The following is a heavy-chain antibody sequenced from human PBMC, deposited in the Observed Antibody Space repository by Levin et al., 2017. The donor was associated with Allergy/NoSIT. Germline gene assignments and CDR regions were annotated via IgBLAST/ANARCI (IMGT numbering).Heavy chain of an antibody. CDR1: GGSISSNSYY. CDR2: IYYSGST. J-gene: IGHJ5*02. V-gene: IGHV4-39*01. CDR3: ARLERGSGSYRGWFDP. D-gene: IGHD3-10*01. Sequence: GSLRLSCTVSGGSISSNSYYWGWIRQPPGKGLEWIGSIYYSGSTYYNPSLKSRVTISVDTSKNQFSLNLSSVTTADTAVYYCARLERGSGSYRGWFDPWGQGTLVAVSS.